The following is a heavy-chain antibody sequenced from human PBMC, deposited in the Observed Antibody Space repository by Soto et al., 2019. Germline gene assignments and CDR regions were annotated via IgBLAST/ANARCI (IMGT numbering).Heavy chain of an antibody. J-gene: IGHJ5*02. CDR1: GGTFSSYA. V-gene: IGHV1-69*12. D-gene: IGHD6-19*01. Sequence: QVQLVQSGAEVKKPGSSVKVSCKASGGTFSSYAISWVRQAPGQGLEWMGGIIPIFGTANYAQKFQGRVTITADESTSTAYMELSSLRIEDRAVYYCARGGEQWLVQGWFDPWGQGTLVTVSS. CDR2: IIPIFGTA. CDR3: ARGGEQWLVQGWFDP.